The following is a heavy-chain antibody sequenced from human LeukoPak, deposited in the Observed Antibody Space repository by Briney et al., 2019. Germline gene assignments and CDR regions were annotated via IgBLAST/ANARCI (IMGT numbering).Heavy chain of an antibody. Sequence: GGSLRLSCAASGFTFRHYGMSGVRQAPGKGLEGCSSISSSGDSTYYADSVKARITISRDNSKNTLYVQMNSLRVEDTAVYFCAKLLGAAGSDNWGQGTLVTVSS. CDR3: AKLLGAAGSDN. CDR1: GFTFRHYG. D-gene: IGHD6-13*01. V-gene: IGHV3-23*01. CDR2: ISSSGDST. J-gene: IGHJ4*02.